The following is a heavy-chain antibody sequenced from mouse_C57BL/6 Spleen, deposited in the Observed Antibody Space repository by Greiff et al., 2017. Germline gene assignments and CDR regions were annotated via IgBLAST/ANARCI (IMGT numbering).Heavy chain of an antibody. Sequence: QVQLQQSGAELMKPGASVKLSCKATGYTFTGYWIEWVKQRPGHGLEWIGEILPGSGSTNYNEKFKGKATFTADTSSNTAYMQLSSLTTEDSAIXYCASFGYDAEYYYAMDYWGQGTSVTVSS. CDR3: ASFGYDAEYYYAMDY. CDR2: ILPGSGST. CDR1: GYTFTGYW. D-gene: IGHD2-2*01. V-gene: IGHV1-9*01. J-gene: IGHJ4*01.